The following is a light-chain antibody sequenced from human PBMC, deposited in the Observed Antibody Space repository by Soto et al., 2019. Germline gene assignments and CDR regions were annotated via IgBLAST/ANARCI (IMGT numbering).Light chain of an antibody. CDR2: DAS. Sequence: DIQRTQSPSTLSASVGDRVTITCRSSQSISSWLAWYQQKPGKAPKLLIYDASSLESGVPSRFSGSGSGTEFTLTISSLQPDDFATYYCQQYNSYSLTFGQGTNVDIK. CDR3: QQYNSYSLT. J-gene: IGKJ1*01. CDR1: QSISSW. V-gene: IGKV1-5*01.